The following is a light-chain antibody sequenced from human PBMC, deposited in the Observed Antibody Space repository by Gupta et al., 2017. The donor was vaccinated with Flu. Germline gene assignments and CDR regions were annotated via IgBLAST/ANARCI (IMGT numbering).Light chain of an antibody. V-gene: IGKV1-5*03. Sequence: IQMTQSPSTLSASVGDRVAITCRASHSINTYLAWYQQKPGKAPKLLIYKASSLESGVPSRFRGSGSGTEFTLTISSLQPDDFATYYCQQYYSYSYTFGQGTKLEIK. CDR1: HSINTY. CDR2: KAS. J-gene: IGKJ2*01. CDR3: QQYYSYSYT.